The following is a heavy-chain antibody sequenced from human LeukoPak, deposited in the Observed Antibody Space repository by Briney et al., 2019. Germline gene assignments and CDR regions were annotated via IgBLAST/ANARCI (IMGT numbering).Heavy chain of an antibody. Sequence: GGSLRLSCAASGFTFSTSVMHWVRQAPGKGLEWVTLISFDGSNKYYADSVKGRFTISRDNSKDRLYLQMNGLRPDDTAVYYRARGIYYDILTGPPDYWGQGTLVTVSS. CDR1: GFTFSTSV. V-gene: IGHV3-30*04. D-gene: IGHD3-9*01. CDR2: ISFDGSNK. CDR3: ARGIYYDILTGPPDY. J-gene: IGHJ4*02.